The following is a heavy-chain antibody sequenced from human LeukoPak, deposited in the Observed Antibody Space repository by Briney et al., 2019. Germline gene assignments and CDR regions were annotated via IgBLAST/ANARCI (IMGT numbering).Heavy chain of an antibody. CDR1: GYTFTSYY. J-gene: IGHJ5*02. Sequence: ASVKVSCKASGYTFTSYYMHWVGQAPGQGGEGMGLINPTGGSTGYAQKFQGRVTMTSDMSTSTDYMQLSSLRSEDTAIYYCARDNSVGDNAWWFDPWGQGTLVTVSS. CDR2: INPTGGST. D-gene: IGHD1-26*01. CDR3: ARDNSVGDNAWWFDP. V-gene: IGHV1-46*01.